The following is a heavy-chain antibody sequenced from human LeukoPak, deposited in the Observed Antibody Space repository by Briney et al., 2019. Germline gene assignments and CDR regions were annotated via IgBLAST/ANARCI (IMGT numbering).Heavy chain of an antibody. CDR1: GFTFSSYW. J-gene: IGHJ4*02. Sequence: GGSLRLSCAASGFTFSSYWMTWVRQAPGKGLEWVANIQQDGSEKYYVDSVKGRFTISRDNAKNSLYLQMNSLRAEDTAVYFCANVYGSGSYLPPQSFDYWGQGTLVTVSS. D-gene: IGHD3-10*01. V-gene: IGHV3-7*01. CDR3: ANVYGSGSYLPPQSFDY. CDR2: IQQDGSEK.